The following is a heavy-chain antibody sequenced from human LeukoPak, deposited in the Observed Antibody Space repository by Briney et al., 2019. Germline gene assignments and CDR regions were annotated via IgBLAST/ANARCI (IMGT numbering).Heavy chain of an antibody. Sequence: GASVKVSCKASGYTFTSYGISWVRQAPGQGLEWMGWISAYNGNTNYARKVKGRVTMTTDTSTSTAYMELRSLRSDDTAVYYCARVYCSSTSCYSAGWFDPWGQGTLVTVSS. CDR2: ISAYNGNT. D-gene: IGHD2-2*01. CDR3: ARVYCSSTSCYSAGWFDP. J-gene: IGHJ5*02. V-gene: IGHV1-18*01. CDR1: GYTFTSYG.